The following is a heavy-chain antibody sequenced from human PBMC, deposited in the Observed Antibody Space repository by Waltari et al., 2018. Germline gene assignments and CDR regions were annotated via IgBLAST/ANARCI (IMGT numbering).Heavy chain of an antibody. CDR1: EFTFDDYA. CDR3: TRVSTVPAAADAFDI. CDR2: IRTRSHGGTT. Sequence: EVQVVESGGDLVQPGRSLRLSCIGSEFTFDDYAMSWFRQAPGKGVEVVSLIRTRSHGGTTEYAASVKGRFSISRNDFRRIAYLQMNSLKTEDTAVYYCTRVSTVPAAADAFDIWGQGTMVTVSS. D-gene: IGHD2-2*01. J-gene: IGHJ3*02. V-gene: IGHV3-49*03.